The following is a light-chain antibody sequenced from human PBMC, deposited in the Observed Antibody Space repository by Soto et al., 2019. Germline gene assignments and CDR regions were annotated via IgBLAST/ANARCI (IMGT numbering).Light chain of an antibody. CDR3: QHYGGMWT. CDR2: GAA. CDR1: QRVSNN. J-gene: IGKJ1*01. Sequence: EIVMTQSPATLSVSPGERATISCRASQRVSNNLAWYQPKPGQAPRLLIHGAATRATGIPARFSGSGSGTEFILTISSLQPDDVVTYCCQHYGGMWTFGQGTKV. V-gene: IGKV3-15*01.